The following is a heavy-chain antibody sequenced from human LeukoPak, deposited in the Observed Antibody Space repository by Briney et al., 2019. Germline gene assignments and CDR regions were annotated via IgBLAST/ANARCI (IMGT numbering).Heavy chain of an antibody. CDR1: GYRFTGYY. CDR3: ARDRRGYYDSGSYYPLI. Sequence: ASVEVSCKASGYRFTGYYIHWARQAPGQGLEWMGWINPNSGGTNYAQKFQGRVTMTRDTSVSTAYMEVSRLRSDDTAVYYCARDRRGYYDSGSYYPLIWGQGTLVTVSS. CDR2: INPNSGGT. V-gene: IGHV1-2*02. J-gene: IGHJ4*02. D-gene: IGHD3-10*01.